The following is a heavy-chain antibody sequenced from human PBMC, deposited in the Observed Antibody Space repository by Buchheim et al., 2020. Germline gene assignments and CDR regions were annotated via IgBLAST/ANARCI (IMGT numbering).Heavy chain of an antibody. V-gene: IGHV4-59*01. Sequence: QVQLQESGPGLVKPSETLSLTCTVSGGSISSYYWSWIRQPPGKGLEWIGYIYYSGSTNYTPSLKSRVTISVATSKNQFSLKLSSVTAADTAVYYCARVDRSPLTYYYGSGSFGLDYWGQGTL. CDR1: GGSISSYY. CDR2: IYYSGST. CDR3: ARVDRSPLTYYYGSGSFGLDY. J-gene: IGHJ4*02. D-gene: IGHD3-10*01.